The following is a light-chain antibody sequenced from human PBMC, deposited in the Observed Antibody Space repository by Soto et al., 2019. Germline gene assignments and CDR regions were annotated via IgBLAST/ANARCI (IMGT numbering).Light chain of an antibody. CDR1: TSNIGSKT. CDR3: ATWDDSLPEV. CDR2: NNN. Sequence: QSVLTQPPSASGTPGQRVTISCSGSTSNIGSKTVSWYQQLPGSAPRVLIYNNNERPSGVPDRFSGSKSGTSASLAISGLQSEDEADYYCATWDDSLPEVVGGGTKVTVL. V-gene: IGLV1-44*01. J-gene: IGLJ2*01.